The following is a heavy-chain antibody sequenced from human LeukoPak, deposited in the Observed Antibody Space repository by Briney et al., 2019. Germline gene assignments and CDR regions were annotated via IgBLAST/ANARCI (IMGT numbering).Heavy chain of an antibody. CDR2: IYYSGST. CDR1: GGSISSSSYY. J-gene: IGHJ4*02. CDR3: ARTYYYDSSGYYGPEHFDY. V-gene: IGHV4-39*01. D-gene: IGHD3-22*01. Sequence: SETLSLACTVSGGSISSSSYYWGWIRQPPGKGLEWIGSIYYSGSTYYNPSLKSRFTISVDTSKNQFSLKLSSVTAADTAVYYCARTYYYDSSGYYGPEHFDYWGQGTLVTVSS.